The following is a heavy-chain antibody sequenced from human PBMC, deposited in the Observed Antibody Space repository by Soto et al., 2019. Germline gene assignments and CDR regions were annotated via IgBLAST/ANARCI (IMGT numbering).Heavy chain of an antibody. CDR2: ISAYNGHT. J-gene: IGHJ4*02. CDR3: ARDIDYDVDY. Sequence: ASVKVSCKASGYTFTSYGFSWVRQAPGQGLEWMGWISAYNGHTNYAQNFQGRVTITTDTSTTTAYMDLRSLKSDDTAVYYCARDIDYDVDYWGQGTLVTVSS. CDR1: GYTFTSYG. V-gene: IGHV1-18*01. D-gene: IGHD3-16*01.